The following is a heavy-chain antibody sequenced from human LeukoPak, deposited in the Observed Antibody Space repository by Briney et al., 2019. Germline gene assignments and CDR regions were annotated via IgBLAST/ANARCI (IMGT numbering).Heavy chain of an antibody. D-gene: IGHD2-21*01. J-gene: IGHJ3*01. CDR1: GDTFSNYV. Sequence: SVKVSCKASGDTFSNYVISWFRQAPGQRPEWMGGITPMFGSTYFTQKFQGRVTFTADDSTTTAYMELSSLKFDDTAVYYCARDDPDVVVIPGAADVWGQGTLVTVSS. V-gene: IGHV1-69*13. CDR2: ITPMFGST. CDR3: ARDDPDVVVIPGAADV.